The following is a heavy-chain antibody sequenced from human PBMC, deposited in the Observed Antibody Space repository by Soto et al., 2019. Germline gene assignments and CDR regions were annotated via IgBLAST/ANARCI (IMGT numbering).Heavy chain of an antibody. CDR1: GFTFSNAW. CDR3: TTDPGPFYDFWSSTTKKPGY. D-gene: IGHD3-3*01. Sequence: PGGSLRLSCAVSGFTFSNAWMSWVRQAPGKGLEWVGRIKSKTDGGTTDYAAPVKGRFTISRDDSKNTLYLQMNSLKTEDTAVYYCTTDPGPFYDFWSSTTKKPGYWGQGTLVTVSS. J-gene: IGHJ4*02. V-gene: IGHV3-15*01. CDR2: IKSKTDGGTT.